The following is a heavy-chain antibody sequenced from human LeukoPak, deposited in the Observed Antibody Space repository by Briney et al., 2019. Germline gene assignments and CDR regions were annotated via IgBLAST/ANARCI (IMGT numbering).Heavy chain of an antibody. CDR1: GGTFSRND. J-gene: IGHJ5*02. D-gene: IGHD5-12*01. CDR3: EREVATKRGRWFAP. CDR2: INPKSGGT. Sequence: ASVKVSCKASGGTFSRNDISWVRQAPGQGLEWMGWINPKSGGTNYAQKFQGRVTMTRDTSISTAYMELSRLRSDDTAVYYCEREVATKRGRWFAPWGQGTLVTVSS. V-gene: IGHV1-2*02.